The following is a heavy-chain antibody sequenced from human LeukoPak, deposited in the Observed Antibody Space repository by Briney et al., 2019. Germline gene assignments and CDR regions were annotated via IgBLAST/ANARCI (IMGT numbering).Heavy chain of an antibody. CDR1: GYTFTGYY. D-gene: IGHD2-21*02. Sequence: ASVKVSCKASGYTFTGYYMHWVRQAPGQGLEWMGWISAYNGNTNYAQNLQGRVTMTTDTVTNTAYMELKTLRSDDTAVYYCARVAPYCGGDCNFDYWGQGTLVTVSS. CDR2: ISAYNGNT. CDR3: ARVAPYCGGDCNFDY. V-gene: IGHV1-18*04. J-gene: IGHJ4*02.